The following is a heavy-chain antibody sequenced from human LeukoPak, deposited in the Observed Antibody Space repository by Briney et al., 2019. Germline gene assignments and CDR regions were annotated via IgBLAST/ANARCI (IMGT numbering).Heavy chain of an antibody. Sequence: GGSLRLSCAASGFTFSSYEMNWVRQAPGKGLEWVSYISSSGSTIYYADSVKGRFTISGDNAKNSLYLQMNSLRAEDTAVYYCARDVNQRPYYYGMDVWGKGTTVTVSS. V-gene: IGHV3-48*03. D-gene: IGHD2-2*01. CDR2: ISSSGSTI. CDR1: GFTFSSYE. CDR3: ARDVNQRPYYYGMDV. J-gene: IGHJ6*04.